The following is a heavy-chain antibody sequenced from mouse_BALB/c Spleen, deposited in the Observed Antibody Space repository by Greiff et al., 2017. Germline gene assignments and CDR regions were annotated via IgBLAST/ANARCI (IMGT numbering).Heavy chain of an antibody. V-gene: IGHV2-9*02. CDR3: ARDRDGNYGWFAY. J-gene: IGHJ3*01. D-gene: IGHD2-1*01. CDR1: GFSLTSYG. Sequence: VQLVESGPGLVAPSQSLSITCTVSGFSLTSYGVHWVRQPPGKGLEWLGVIWAGGSTNYNSALMSRLSISKDNSKSQVFLKMNSLQTDDTAMYYCARDRDGNYGWFAYWGQGTLVTVSA. CDR2: IWAGGST.